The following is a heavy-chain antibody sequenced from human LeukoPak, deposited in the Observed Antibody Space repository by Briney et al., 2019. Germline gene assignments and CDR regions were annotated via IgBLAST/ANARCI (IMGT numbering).Heavy chain of an antibody. CDR1: GFTFSTYW. J-gene: IGHJ6*03. V-gene: IGHV3-7*03. Sequence: GGSLRLSCAATGFTFSTYWMSWVRQAPGKGLEWVANIKQDGREKYYVDSLKGRFTISRDNAKNSLYLQMNSLRAEDTAVYYCAREMSARVTGTIWVYYYYYYYMDVRGKGTTVTVSS. D-gene: IGHD1-7*01. CDR2: IKQDGREK. CDR3: AREMSARVTGTIWVYYYYYYYMDV.